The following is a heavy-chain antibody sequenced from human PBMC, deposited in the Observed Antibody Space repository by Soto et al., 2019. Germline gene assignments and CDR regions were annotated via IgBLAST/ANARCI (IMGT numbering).Heavy chain of an antibody. D-gene: IGHD3-22*01. J-gene: IGHJ4*02. CDR3: AREGDSSGPDFDY. CDR2: IRSNTDGGTT. CDR1: GFTFSNAW. Sequence: GGSLRLSCAASGFTFSNAWMSWVRQAPGKGLEWVGRIRSNTDGGTTDYAASVKGRFTISRDDSHMYLQMDSLKTEDTAVYYCAREGDSSGPDFDYWGQGTLVTVSS. V-gene: IGHV3-15*01.